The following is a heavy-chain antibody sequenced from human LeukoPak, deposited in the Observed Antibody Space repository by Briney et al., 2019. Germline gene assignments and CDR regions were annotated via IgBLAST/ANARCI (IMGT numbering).Heavy chain of an antibody. D-gene: IGHD1-20*01. CDR1: GYRFTSYW. CDR3: ARHTLNWNAVDY. J-gene: IGHJ4*02. CDR2: IYPGDSDT. V-gene: IGHV5-51*01. Sequence: GESLKVSFQGSGYRFTSYWIGWVRQMPGKGLEWMGIIYPGDSDTRYSPSFQGQVTISADKSISTAYLQWSSLKASDTAMYYCARHTLNWNAVDYWGQGTLVTVSS.